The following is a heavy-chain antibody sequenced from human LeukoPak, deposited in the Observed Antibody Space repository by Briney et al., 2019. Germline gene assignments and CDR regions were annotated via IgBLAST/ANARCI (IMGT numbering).Heavy chain of an antibody. J-gene: IGHJ4*02. CDR1: GGTFSSYA. CDR3: ARGPPWELLEAGIDY. V-gene: IGHV1-69*05. Sequence: SVKVSCKASGGTFSSYAISWVRQAPGQGLEWMGRIIPIFGTANYAQKFQGRVTITTDESTSTAYMELSSLRPEDTAVYYCARGPPWELLEAGIDYWGQGTLVTVSS. CDR2: IIPIFGTA. D-gene: IGHD1-26*01.